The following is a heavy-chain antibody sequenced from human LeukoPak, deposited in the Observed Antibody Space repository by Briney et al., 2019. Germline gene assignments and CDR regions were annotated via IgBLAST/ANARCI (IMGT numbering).Heavy chain of an antibody. CDR2: INPNSGGT. V-gene: IGHV1-2*02. Sequence: ASVKVSCKASGYTFTGYYMYCVRQAPGQGLEWVGWINPNSGGTNYAQKFQGRVTMTRDTSISTAYMELSRLRSDDTAVYYCARDPRIAVAGTSYYYYGMDVWGQGTTVTVSS. CDR3: ARDPRIAVAGTSYYYYGMDV. J-gene: IGHJ6*02. CDR1: GYTFTGYY. D-gene: IGHD6-19*01.